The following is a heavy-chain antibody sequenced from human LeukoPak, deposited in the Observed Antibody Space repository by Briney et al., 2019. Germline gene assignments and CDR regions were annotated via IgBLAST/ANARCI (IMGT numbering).Heavy chain of an antibody. CDR3: ARQTGSGLFILP. Sequence: SETLSLTCTVSGYSISSGYYWGWIRQPPGKGLEWIGSVYHSGSTYYNASLKSQVSISIDTSKNQFSLKLTSVTAADTAVYYCARQTGSGLFILPGGQGTLVTVSS. J-gene: IGHJ4*02. D-gene: IGHD3/OR15-3a*01. CDR2: VYHSGST. V-gene: IGHV4-38-2*02. CDR1: GYSISSGYY.